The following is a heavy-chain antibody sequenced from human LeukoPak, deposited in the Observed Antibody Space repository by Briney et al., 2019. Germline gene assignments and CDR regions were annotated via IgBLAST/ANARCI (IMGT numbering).Heavy chain of an antibody. CDR3: ATGKYGVGATNYYYYMDV. J-gene: IGHJ6*03. D-gene: IGHD1-26*01. V-gene: IGHV1-8*01. CDR2: MNPNSGNT. Sequence: VASVKVSCKASGYTFTSYDINWVRQATGQGLEWMGWMNPNSGNTGYAQKFQGRVTMTRNTSISTAYMELSSLRSEDTAVYYCATGKYGVGATNYYYYMDVWGKGTTVTVSS. CDR1: GYTFTSYD.